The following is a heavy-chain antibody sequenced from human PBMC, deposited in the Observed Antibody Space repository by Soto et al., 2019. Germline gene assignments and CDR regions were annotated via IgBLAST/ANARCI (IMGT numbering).Heavy chain of an antibody. CDR3: PTEGFGTYDY. D-gene: IGHD3-10*01. Sequence: EVQLVESGGGLVKPGGSLRLSCAASGFTFSKAWMSWVRQAPGKGLEWVGRIKSKTDGGTTDYAAPVKGRFIISRDDSKNTLYLQMNSLKIEDTAVYYCPTEGFGTYDYWGQGTLVTVSS. CDR2: IKSKTDGGTT. CDR1: GFTFSKAW. V-gene: IGHV3-15*01. J-gene: IGHJ4*02.